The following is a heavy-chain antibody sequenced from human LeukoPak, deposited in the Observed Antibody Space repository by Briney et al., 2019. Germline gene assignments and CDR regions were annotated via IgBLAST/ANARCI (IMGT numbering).Heavy chain of an antibody. CDR3: ARGPYYDSPLYYFDY. CDR2: TYYRSKWYN. D-gene: IGHD3-22*01. J-gene: IGHJ4*02. V-gene: IGHV6-1*01. Sequence: SQTLSLTCAISGDSVSSNSAAWNWITQSPSRGLEWLGRTYYRSKWYNDYAVSVKSRITINPDTSKNQYSMHLNSVTPEDTAVYYCARGPYYDSPLYYFDYWGQRTLVTVSS. CDR1: GDSVSSNSAA.